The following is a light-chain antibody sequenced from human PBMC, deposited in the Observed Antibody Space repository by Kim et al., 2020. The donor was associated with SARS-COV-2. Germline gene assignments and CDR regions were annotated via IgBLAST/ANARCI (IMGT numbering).Light chain of an antibody. CDR1: SSNVGGYNY. V-gene: IGLV2-11*01. CDR2: DVS. Sequence: GQSVTISRTRTSSNVGGYNYVSWYQQHPGKAPKLMIYDVSKRPSGVPDRFSGSKSGNTASLTISGLQAEDEADYYCCSYAGSYTYVFGTGTKVTVL. CDR3: CSYAGSYTYV. J-gene: IGLJ1*01.